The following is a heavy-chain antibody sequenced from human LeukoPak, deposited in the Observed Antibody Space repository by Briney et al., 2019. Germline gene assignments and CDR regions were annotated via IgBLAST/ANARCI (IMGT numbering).Heavy chain of an antibody. CDR2: ISAYNGNT. J-gene: IGHJ4*02. Sequence: ASVKVSCKASGYTFTSYGISWVRQAPGQGLEWMGWISAYNGNTNYAQKLQGRVTMPTDTSTSTAYMELRSLRSDDTAVYYCSLTVRGYRPKGYWGQGTLVTVSS. CDR3: SLTVRGYRPKGY. V-gene: IGHV1-18*01. D-gene: IGHD5-18*01. CDR1: GYTFTSYG.